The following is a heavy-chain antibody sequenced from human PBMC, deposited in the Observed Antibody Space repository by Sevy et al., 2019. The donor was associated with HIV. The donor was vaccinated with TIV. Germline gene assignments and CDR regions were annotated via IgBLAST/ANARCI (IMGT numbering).Heavy chain of an antibody. Sequence: GASVKVSCKVSGYTLTEFSTHWVRQAPGKGLEWMGRFDPENGETIYAQKFQGRVTLTEDTSTDTAYMELRSLKSEDTAVYYCAKTREYCQDNSGYLDFWGQGTLVTVSS. V-gene: IGHV1-24*01. CDR3: AKTREYCQDNSGYLDF. CDR1: GYTLTEFS. CDR2: FDPENGET. D-gene: IGHD3-22*01. J-gene: IGHJ4*02.